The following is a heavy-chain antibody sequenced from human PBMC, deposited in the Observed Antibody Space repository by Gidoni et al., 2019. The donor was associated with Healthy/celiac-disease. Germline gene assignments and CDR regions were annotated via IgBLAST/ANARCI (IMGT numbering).Heavy chain of an antibody. CDR1: GYTFTSYA. D-gene: IGHD6-13*01. J-gene: IGHJ4*02. CDR2: INAGNGNT. Sequence: QVQLVQSGAEVQKPGASVKVSCKASGYTFTSYAMHWVRQAPGQRLEWMGWINAGNGNTKYSQKFQGRVTITRDTSASTAYMELSSLRSEDTAVYYCARSRGIADVRNYFDYWGQGTLVTVSS. V-gene: IGHV1-3*01. CDR3: ARSRGIADVRNYFDY.